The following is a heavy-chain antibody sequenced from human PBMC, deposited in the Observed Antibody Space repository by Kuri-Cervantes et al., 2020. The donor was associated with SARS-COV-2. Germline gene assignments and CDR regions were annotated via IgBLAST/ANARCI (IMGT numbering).Heavy chain of an antibody. D-gene: IGHD2-2*01. J-gene: IGHJ3*02. Sequence: SQTLSLTCAVYGGSFSGYYWSWIRQPPGKGLEWMGESNHRGTTNYNPSLKSRVTISVDTSKNQFSLKLSSVTAADTAVYYCARGYCSSTSCYDAFDIWGQGTMVTVSS. V-gene: IGHV4-34*01. CDR1: GGSFSGYY. CDR3: ARGYCSSTSCYDAFDI. CDR2: SNHRGTT.